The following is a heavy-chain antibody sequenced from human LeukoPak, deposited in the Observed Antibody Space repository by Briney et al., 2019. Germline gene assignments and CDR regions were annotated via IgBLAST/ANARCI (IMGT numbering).Heavy chain of an antibody. Sequence: PGGSLRLSCAASGFTFISYGMHWVRQAPGKGLEWVAVIWYDGSNKYYADSVKGRFTISRDNSKNTLYLQMNSLRAEDTAVYYCARETSGNKDLVVVPTTIRYGMDVWGQGTTVSVSS. J-gene: IGHJ6*02. D-gene: IGHD2-2*01. CDR3: ARETSGNKDLVVVPTTIRYGMDV. V-gene: IGHV3-33*01. CDR1: GFTFISYG. CDR2: IWYDGSNK.